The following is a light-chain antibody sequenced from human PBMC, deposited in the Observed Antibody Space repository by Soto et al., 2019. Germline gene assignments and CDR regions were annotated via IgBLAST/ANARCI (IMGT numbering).Light chain of an antibody. CDR2: SAS. CDR1: QSISSW. Sequence: DIQMTQSPSTLSASVGDRVTITCRAGQSISSWLAWYQQKPGKAPKLLIYSASSLESGVPSRFSGSGSGTEFTLTISSLQPDDFATYYCQQYNSYSWTFGQGTKVDIK. V-gene: IGKV1-5*03. J-gene: IGKJ1*01. CDR3: QQYNSYSWT.